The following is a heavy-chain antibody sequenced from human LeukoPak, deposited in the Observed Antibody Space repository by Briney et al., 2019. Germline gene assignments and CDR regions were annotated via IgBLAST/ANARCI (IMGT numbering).Heavy chain of an antibody. CDR1: GFTFGNAW. D-gene: IGHD6-19*01. Sequence: GGSLRLSCAPPGFTFGNAWMSWAPQAPGKGLEWVGRIKSKTDGGTTDYAAPVKGRFTISRDDSKNTLYLQMNSLKTEDTAVYYCTTIAVAGLIDYWGQGTLVTVSS. V-gene: IGHV3-15*01. J-gene: IGHJ4*02. CDR2: IKSKTDGGTT. CDR3: TTIAVAGLIDY.